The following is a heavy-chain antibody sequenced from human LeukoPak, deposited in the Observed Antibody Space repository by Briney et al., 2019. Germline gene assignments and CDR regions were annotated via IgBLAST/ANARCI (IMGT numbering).Heavy chain of an antibody. V-gene: IGHV1-2*04. CDR3: AREVYNWNDGGGAFDI. Sequence: GASVKVSCKASGYTFTGYYMHWVRQAPGQGLEWMGWINPNSGGTNYAQKFQGWVTMTRDTSISTAYMELSRLRSDDTAVYYCAREVYNWNDGGGAFDIWGQGTMVTVSS. J-gene: IGHJ3*02. CDR2: INPNSGGT. CDR1: GYTFTGYY. D-gene: IGHD1-1*01.